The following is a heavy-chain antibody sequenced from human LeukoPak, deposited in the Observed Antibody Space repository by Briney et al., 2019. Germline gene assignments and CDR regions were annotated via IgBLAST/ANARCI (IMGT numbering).Heavy chain of an antibody. J-gene: IGHJ4*02. D-gene: IGHD3-10*01. CDR1: GGSISSSSYS. Sequence: SETLSLTCTVSGGSISSSSYSWGWIRQPPGTGLEWLGSIYYSGSTYYNPSLKSRVTISLDTSKKQFSLKLSSVTAADTAVYYCARGLYYYGSGSYYTKWGQGTLVTVSS. V-gene: IGHV4-39*07. CDR2: IYYSGST. CDR3: ARGLYYYGSGSYYTK.